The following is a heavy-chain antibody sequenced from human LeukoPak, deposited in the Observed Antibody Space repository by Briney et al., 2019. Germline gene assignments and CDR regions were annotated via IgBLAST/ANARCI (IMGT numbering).Heavy chain of an antibody. D-gene: IGHD4-17*01. Sequence: ETLSLTCTVSGGSISSYYWSWIRQPAGKGLEWIGRIYTSGSTNYNPSLKSRVAMSVDTSKSQFSLKLSSVTAADTAVYYCARALTVTTFYYYYGMDVWGQGTTVTVSS. V-gene: IGHV4-4*07. CDR3: ARALTVTTFYYYYGMDV. CDR2: IYTSGST. CDR1: GGSISSYY. J-gene: IGHJ6*02.